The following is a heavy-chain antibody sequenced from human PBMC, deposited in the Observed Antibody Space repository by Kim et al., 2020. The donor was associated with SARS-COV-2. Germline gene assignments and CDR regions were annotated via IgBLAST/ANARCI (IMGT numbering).Heavy chain of an antibody. CDR2: DK. V-gene: IGHV3-7*01. Sequence: DKYYVASLEGRFIISRDNAKNSLYLQMNSLRAEDTAVYFCARDPHRGSLDYWGQGVLVTVSS. CDR3: ARDPHRGSLDY. D-gene: IGHD3-10*01. J-gene: IGHJ4*02.